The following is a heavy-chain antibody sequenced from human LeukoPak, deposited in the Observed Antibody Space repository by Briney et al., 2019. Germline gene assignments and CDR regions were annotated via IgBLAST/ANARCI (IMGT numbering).Heavy chain of an antibody. Sequence: GGSLRLSCGASGFTFSSYWMHWVRQAPGKGLEWVSAISGSGGSTYYADSVKGRFTISRDNSKNTLYLQMNSLRAEDTAVYYCAKGGFCSSTSCYPVDYWGQGTLVTVSS. J-gene: IGHJ4*02. CDR1: GFTFSSYW. CDR3: AKGGFCSSTSCYPVDY. CDR2: ISGSGGST. V-gene: IGHV3-23*01. D-gene: IGHD2-2*01.